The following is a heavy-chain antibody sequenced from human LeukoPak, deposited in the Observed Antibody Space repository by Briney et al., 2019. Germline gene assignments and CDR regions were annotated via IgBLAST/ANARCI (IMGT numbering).Heavy chain of an antibody. CDR1: GGSITSYY. Sequence: SETLSLTCTVSGGSITSYYWSWIRQPPGKGLEWIGYIYYSGSTNYNPSLKSRVTISVDTSKNQFSLKLSSVTAADTAVYYCAREQPENYGSGSYYWFDPWGQGTLVTVSS. V-gene: IGHV4-59*01. CDR2: IYYSGST. CDR3: AREQPENYGSGSYYWFDP. D-gene: IGHD3-10*01. J-gene: IGHJ5*02.